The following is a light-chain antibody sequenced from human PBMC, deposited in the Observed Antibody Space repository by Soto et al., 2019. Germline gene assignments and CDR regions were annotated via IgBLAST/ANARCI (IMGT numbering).Light chain of an antibody. J-gene: IGKJ4*01. CDR1: QGITSY. Sequence: DLQLTQSPSFLSASVGDRVTITCRASQGITSYLAWYQQKPGKAPKLLIYAASTFQSVVPSRFRGRGSETEFTLTISSLQPEDFATYHCQQLNSYPLTFGGGTKVEI. CDR3: QQLNSYPLT. CDR2: AAS. V-gene: IGKV1-9*01.